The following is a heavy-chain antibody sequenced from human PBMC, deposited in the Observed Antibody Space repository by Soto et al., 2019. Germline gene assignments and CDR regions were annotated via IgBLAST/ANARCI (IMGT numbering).Heavy chain of an antibody. CDR3: ARDLSSGYYYFDY. V-gene: IGHV4-59*01. CDR2: IYYSGST. J-gene: IGHJ4*02. D-gene: IGHD3-22*01. CDR1: GGSISSYY. Sequence: SETLSLTCTVSGGSISSYYWSWIRQPPGKGLEWIGYIYYSGSTNYNPSLKSRVTISVDTSKNQFSLKLSSVTAADTAVYYCARDLSSGYYYFDYWGQGTLVTVSS.